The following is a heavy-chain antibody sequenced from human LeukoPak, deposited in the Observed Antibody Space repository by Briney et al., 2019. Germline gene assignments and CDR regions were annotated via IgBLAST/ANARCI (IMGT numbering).Heavy chain of an antibody. CDR3: VASYGGYVLDY. V-gene: IGHV4-59*01. CDR1: GGSIGSYH. J-gene: IGHJ4*02. D-gene: IGHD5-12*01. CDR2: VFNNGGT. Sequence: AETLSLTCSVSGGSIGSYHWNWIRQPSGKGLEWIGIVFNNGGTKHNPSLKSRVAISVDTSKNQFALKLSSVTAADTAVYYCVASYGGYVLDYWGQGALVIVSS.